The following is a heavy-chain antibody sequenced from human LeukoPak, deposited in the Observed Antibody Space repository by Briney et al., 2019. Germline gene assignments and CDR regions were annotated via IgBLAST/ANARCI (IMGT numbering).Heavy chain of an antibody. V-gene: IGHV3-21*01. J-gene: IGHJ6*03. Sequence: GGSLRLSCAASGFTFSSYSMNWVRQAPGKGLEWVSSISSSSSYIYYADSVKGRFTISRDNSKNTLYLQMNSLRAEDTAVYYCAKEAMVHGVRYYYYMDVWGKGTTVTVSS. CDR2: ISSSSSYI. CDR3: AKEAMVHGVRYYYYMDV. CDR1: GFTFSSYS. D-gene: IGHD5-18*01.